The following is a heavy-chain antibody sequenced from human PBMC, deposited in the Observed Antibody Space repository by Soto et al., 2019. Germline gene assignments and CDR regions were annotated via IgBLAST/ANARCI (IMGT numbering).Heavy chain of an antibody. V-gene: IGHV3-23*01. CDR2: ISGSGGST. CDR3: AKYYYDSSGSYSLFDY. D-gene: IGHD3-22*01. Sequence: SLRLSCAASGLTFSSYAMSWVRQAPGKGLEWVSTISGSGGSTYYADSVKGRFTISRDNSKNTLYLQMNSLRAEDTAVYYCAKYYYDSSGSYSLFDYWGQGTLVTVSS. J-gene: IGHJ4*02. CDR1: GLTFSSYA.